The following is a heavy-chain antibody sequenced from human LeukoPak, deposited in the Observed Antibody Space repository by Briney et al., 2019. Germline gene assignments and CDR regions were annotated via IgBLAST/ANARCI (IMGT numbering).Heavy chain of an antibody. CDR2: ISSSSSYI. Sequence: PGGSLRLSCAASGFTFSSYSMNWVRQAPGKGLEWVSSISSSSSYIYYADSVKGRFTISRDNSKNTLYLQMNSLRAEDTAVYYCARDPRAMVEFDYWGQGTLVTVSS. D-gene: IGHD5-18*01. CDR3: ARDPRAMVEFDY. J-gene: IGHJ4*02. V-gene: IGHV3-21*01. CDR1: GFTFSSYS.